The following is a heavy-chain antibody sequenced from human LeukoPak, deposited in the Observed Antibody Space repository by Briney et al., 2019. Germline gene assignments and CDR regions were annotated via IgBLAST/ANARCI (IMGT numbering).Heavy chain of an antibody. Sequence: GGSLRLSCAASGFTFDDYAMHWVRQAPGKGLEWVSGISWNSGSIGYADSVKGRFTISRDNAKNSLYLQMNSLRAEDTALYYCAKSTGKQWLAFDYWGQGTLVTVSS. J-gene: IGHJ4*02. V-gene: IGHV3-9*01. CDR3: AKSTGKQWLAFDY. CDR1: GFTFDDYA. CDR2: ISWNSGSI. D-gene: IGHD6-19*01.